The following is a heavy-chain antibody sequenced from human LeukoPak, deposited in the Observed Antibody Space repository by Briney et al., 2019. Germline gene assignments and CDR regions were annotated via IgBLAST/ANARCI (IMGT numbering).Heavy chain of an antibody. CDR1: GFTFSDYY. Sequence: GGSLRLSCAASGFTFSDYYMSWIRQAPGKGLEWVSTIGDTGDSTYYADSVKGRFTISRDNSESTLYLQMNGLRAEDTAIYFCATGAYCDHWGQGTLVTVSS. V-gene: IGHV3-23*01. CDR2: IGDTGDST. CDR3: ATGAYCDH. J-gene: IGHJ4*02.